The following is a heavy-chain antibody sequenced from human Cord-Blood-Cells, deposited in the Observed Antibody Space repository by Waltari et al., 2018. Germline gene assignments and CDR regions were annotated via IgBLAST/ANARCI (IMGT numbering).Heavy chain of an antibody. CDR2: IYYSGGT. V-gene: IGHV4-59*01. CDR3: AREIGLGSGWFDY. D-gene: IGHD6-19*01. Sequence: QVQLQESGPGLVKPSETLSLTCTVSGGSISSYYWSWIRQPPGKGLEWIGYIYYSGGTNYNPSRKSRVNISVDTSKNQFSLKLSSVTAADTAVYYCAREIGLGSGWFDYWGQGTLVTVSS. CDR1: GGSISSYY. J-gene: IGHJ4*02.